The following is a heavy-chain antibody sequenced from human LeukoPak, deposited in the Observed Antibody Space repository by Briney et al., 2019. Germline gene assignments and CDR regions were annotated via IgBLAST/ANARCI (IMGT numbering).Heavy chain of an antibody. CDR3: ARGNLRYFDWLPQANWFDP. V-gene: IGHV1-18*01. D-gene: IGHD3-9*01. CDR2: ISAYNGNT. CDR1: GYTFTSYG. J-gene: IGHJ5*02. Sequence: GASVKVSCKASGYTFTSYGISWVRQAPGQGLEWKGWISAYNGNTNYAQKLQGRVTMTTDTSTSTAYTELRSLRSDDTAVYYCARGNLRYFDWLPQANWFDPWGQGTLVTVSS.